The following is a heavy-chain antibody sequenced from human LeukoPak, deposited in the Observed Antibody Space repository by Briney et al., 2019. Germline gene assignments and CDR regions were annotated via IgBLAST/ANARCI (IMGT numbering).Heavy chain of an antibody. D-gene: IGHD3-10*01. V-gene: IGHV1-69*13. CDR3: ASSRTMVRGVIGPLYYYYGMDV. J-gene: IGHJ6*02. CDR2: IIPIFGTA. Sequence: SVKVSCKASGGTFSSYAISWVRQAPGQGLEWMGGIIPIFGTANYAQKFQGRVTITADESTGTAYMELSSLRSEDTAVYYCASSRTMVRGVIGPLYYYYGMDVWGQGTTVTVSS. CDR1: GGTFSSYA.